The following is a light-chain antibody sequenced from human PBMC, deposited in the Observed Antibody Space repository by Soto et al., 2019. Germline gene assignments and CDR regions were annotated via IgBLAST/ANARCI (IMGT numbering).Light chain of an antibody. CDR1: SGDVGAYNY. CDR3: SSYADSDTLYV. Sequence: QSALTQPASVSGSPGQSITISCTGTSGDVGAYNYVSWYQQHPGKAPKLLIFEVSSRPSGVSNRFSGSKSGSTASLTISGLQAEDEADYYCSSYADSDTLYVFGTGTKVTVL. J-gene: IGLJ1*01. V-gene: IGLV2-14*01. CDR2: EVS.